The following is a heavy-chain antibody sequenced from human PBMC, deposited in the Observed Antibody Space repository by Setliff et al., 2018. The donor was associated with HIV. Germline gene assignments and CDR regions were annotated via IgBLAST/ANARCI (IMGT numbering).Heavy chain of an antibody. CDR1: GGSINYYY. Sequence: TSETLSLTCTVSGGSINYYYWSWTRQPPGKNPEYIGYIHPSGETYYSPSLMSRLTISLDTANNRFSLRLTSATAADTAIYYCARKAADVSGGGMDVWGQGTTVTVSS. CDR2: IHPSGET. D-gene: IGHD2-15*01. J-gene: IGHJ6*02. V-gene: IGHV4-4*08. CDR3: ARKAADVSGGGMDV.